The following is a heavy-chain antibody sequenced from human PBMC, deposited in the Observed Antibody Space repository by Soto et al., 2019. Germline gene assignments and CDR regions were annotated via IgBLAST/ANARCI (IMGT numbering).Heavy chain of an antibody. Sequence: SVKVSCKASGGTFSSYTISWVRQAPGQGLEWMGRIIPILGIANYAQKFQGRVTITADKSTSTAYMELSSLRSEDTAVYYCARAPLGITVAPDYWGQGTLVTVSS. CDR3: ARAPLGITVAPDY. CDR2: IIPILGIA. V-gene: IGHV1-69*02. D-gene: IGHD6-19*01. CDR1: GGTFSSYT. J-gene: IGHJ4*02.